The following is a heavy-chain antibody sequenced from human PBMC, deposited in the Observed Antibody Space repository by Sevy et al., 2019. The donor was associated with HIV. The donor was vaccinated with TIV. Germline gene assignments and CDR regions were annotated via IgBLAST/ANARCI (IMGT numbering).Heavy chain of an antibody. V-gene: IGHV3-33*01. J-gene: IGHJ4*02. CDR3: AREDIRVAGIGYYFHS. CDR1: GFSISGYG. Sequence: LSLTCAASGFSISGYGMHWVRQAPGKGLEWVAVIWYDGTNRECADSVKGRFTISRDNSKNTLYLQMNSLRVEDTAVYYCAREDIRVAGIGYYFHSWGQGTLVTVSS. D-gene: IGHD6-19*01. CDR2: IWYDGTNR.